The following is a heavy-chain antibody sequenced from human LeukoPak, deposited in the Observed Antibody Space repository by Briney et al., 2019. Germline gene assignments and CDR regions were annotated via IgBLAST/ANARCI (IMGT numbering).Heavy chain of an antibody. D-gene: IGHD1-26*01. CDR3: ARSRPVIVGATTGYFDY. CDR2: ISYDGSNK. Sequence: GRSLRLSCAASGFTFSSYAMHWVRQAPGKGLEWVAVISYDGSNKYYADSVKGRFTISRDNSKNTLYLQMNSLRAEDTAVYYCARSRPVIVGATTGYFDYWGQGTLVTVSS. J-gene: IGHJ4*02. V-gene: IGHV3-30-3*01. CDR1: GFTFSSYA.